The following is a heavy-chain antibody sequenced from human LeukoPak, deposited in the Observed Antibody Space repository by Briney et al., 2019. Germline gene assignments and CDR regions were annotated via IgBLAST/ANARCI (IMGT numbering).Heavy chain of an antibody. J-gene: IGHJ4*02. CDR3: ARDRIAAAGTSKSFDY. V-gene: IGHV3-48*03. CDR2: LSSSGSTI. Sequence: GGSLTLSCAASGFTFNTYEMNWVRQGPGKGLEWVSYLSSSGSTIYYTDYVKGRFTISRDNAKNSLYLQMNSLRAEDTAVYYCARDRIAAAGTSKSFDYWGQGTLVTVSS. D-gene: IGHD6-13*01. CDR1: GFTFNTYE.